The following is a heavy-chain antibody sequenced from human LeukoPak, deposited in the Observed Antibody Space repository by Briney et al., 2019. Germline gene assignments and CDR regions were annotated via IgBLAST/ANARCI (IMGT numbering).Heavy chain of an antibody. CDR1: GYSISSGYY. CDR2: IYHSGST. D-gene: IGHD3-10*01. CDR3: ARQVYCGGYYYYYMDV. Sequence: PSETLSLTCAVSGYSISSGYYWGWLRQPPGKGLEWIGSIYHSGSTYYNPSLKSRVTISVDTSKNQFSLKLSSVTAADTAVYYCARQVYCGGYYYYYMDVWGKGTTVTVSS. V-gene: IGHV4-38-2*01. J-gene: IGHJ6*03.